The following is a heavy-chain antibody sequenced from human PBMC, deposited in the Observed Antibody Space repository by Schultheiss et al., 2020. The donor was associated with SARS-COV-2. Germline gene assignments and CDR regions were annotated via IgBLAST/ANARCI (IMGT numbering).Heavy chain of an antibody. J-gene: IGHJ4*02. Sequence: GGSLRLSCAASGFTVSSNYMNWVRQAPGRGLQFVSTINVYGSETYYADSVKDRFTISRDNSKNTLYLQMNSLRAEDTAVYYCAKTGGYSGYDSADYYFDYCGQGTLVTVSS. CDR3: AKTGGYSGYDSADYYFDY. CDR1: GFTVSSNY. D-gene: IGHD5-12*01. V-gene: IGHV3-64*04. CDR2: INVYGSET.